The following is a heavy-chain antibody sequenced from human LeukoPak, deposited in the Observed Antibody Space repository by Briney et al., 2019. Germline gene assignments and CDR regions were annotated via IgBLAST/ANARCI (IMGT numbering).Heavy chain of an antibody. CDR1: GGSISSGDYY. Sequence: SETLSLTCTVSGGSISSGDYYWSWIRQPPGKGLEWIVYIYYGGSTYYNPSLKSRVTISVDTPKTQLPLKLSSVTAAHTAVYYCARGYDFWCGLPFDYWGQGTLVPVSS. V-gene: IGHV4-30-4*08. J-gene: IGHJ4*02. CDR3: ARGYDFWCGLPFDY. D-gene: IGHD3-3*01. CDR2: IYYGGST.